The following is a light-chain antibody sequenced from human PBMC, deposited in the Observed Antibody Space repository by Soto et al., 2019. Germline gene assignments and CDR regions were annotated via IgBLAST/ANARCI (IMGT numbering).Light chain of an antibody. CDR2: KAS. V-gene: IGKV1-5*03. CDR1: QSISSL. Sequence: DIQMTQSPSTLSASVGDRVTITCRASQSISSLLAWYQQKPGKDPKLLIYKASTLESGVPSRFSGSGSGTEFTLTITSLQPDDFATYYCQHYNSYSPFGGGTKVEIK. CDR3: QHYNSYSP. J-gene: IGKJ4*02.